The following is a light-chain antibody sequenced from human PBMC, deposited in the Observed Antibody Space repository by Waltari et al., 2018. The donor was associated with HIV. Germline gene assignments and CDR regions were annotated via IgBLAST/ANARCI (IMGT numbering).Light chain of an antibody. CDR3: MQTVQLPDT. Sequence: DIVMTQPTLSLAATPGQPASISCKSSQRLLDRGGKTYLYWYLQKPGQPPQLLIYEVSKRFAGVPERVSGIGSGTDFTLKISRVEAEDVGVDYCMQTVQLPDTFGQGTKLEIK. CDR1: QRLLDRGGKTY. V-gene: IGKV2D-29*01. J-gene: IGKJ2*01. CDR2: EVS.